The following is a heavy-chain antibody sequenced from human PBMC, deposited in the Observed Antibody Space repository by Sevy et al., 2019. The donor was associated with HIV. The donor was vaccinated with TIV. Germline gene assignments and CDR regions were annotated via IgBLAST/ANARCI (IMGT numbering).Heavy chain of an antibody. Sequence: ASVKVSCKASGYTFTSYYMHWVRQAPGQGLEWMGIINPSGGSTSYAQKFQGRVTMTRDTSTSTVYMELSSLRSEDTAVYYWARDCRSSWSYYYYYMDVWGKGTTVTVSS. V-gene: IGHV1-46*01. CDR3: ARDCRSSWSYYYYYMDV. D-gene: IGHD6-13*01. CDR1: GYTFTSYY. CDR2: INPSGGST. J-gene: IGHJ6*03.